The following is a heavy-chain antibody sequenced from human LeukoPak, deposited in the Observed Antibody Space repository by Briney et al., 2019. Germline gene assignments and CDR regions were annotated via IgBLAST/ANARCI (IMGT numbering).Heavy chain of an antibody. CDR1: GGSISDYS. CDR3: ARAGGVKTASLDLDY. CDR2: IYYSGSA. J-gene: IGHJ4*02. V-gene: IGHV4-59*01. D-gene: IGHD3/OR15-3a*01. Sequence: PSETLSLTCTVSGGSISDYSWSWIRQPPGKGREGSGNIYYSGSANHKPSLKSRVTISRDTTKNKFSLKKTSVTTADTAVYYCARAGGVKTASLDLDYWRQPTLVTLSS.